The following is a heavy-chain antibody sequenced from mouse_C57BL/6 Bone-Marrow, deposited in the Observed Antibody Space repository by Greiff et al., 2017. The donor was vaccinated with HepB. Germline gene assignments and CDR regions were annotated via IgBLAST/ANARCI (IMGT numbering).Heavy chain of an antibody. J-gene: IGHJ4*01. CDR3: ARGYSYAMDY. V-gene: IGHV3-1*01. Sequence: EVQGVESGPGMVKPSQSLSLTCTVTGYSITSGYDWHWIRHFPGNKLEWMGYISYSGSTNYNPSLKSRISITHDTSKNHFFLKLNSVTTEDTATYYCARGYSYAMDYWGQGTSVTVSS. CDR2: ISYSGST. CDR1: GYSITSGYD.